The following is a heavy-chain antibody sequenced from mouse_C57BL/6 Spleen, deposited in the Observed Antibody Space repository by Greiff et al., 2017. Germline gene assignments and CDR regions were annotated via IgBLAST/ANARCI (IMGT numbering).Heavy chain of an antibody. CDR3: ARSDYYGSSFGDY. D-gene: IGHD1-1*01. V-gene: IGHV1-52*01. Sequence: QVQLQQPGAELVRPGSSVKLSCKASGYTFTSYWMHWVKQRPIQGLEWIGNIDPSDRETHYNQKFKDKATLTVDKSSSTAYMQLSSLTSEDSAVYYCARSDYYGSSFGDYWGQGTTLTVSS. CDR1: GYTFTSYW. CDR2: IDPSDRET. J-gene: IGHJ2*01.